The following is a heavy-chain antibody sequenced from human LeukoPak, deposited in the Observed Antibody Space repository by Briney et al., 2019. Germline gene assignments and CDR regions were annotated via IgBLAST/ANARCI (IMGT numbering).Heavy chain of an antibody. CDR3: AKGGSGTDV. V-gene: IGHV3-30*18. J-gene: IGHJ4*02. CDR1: GFTFSSSW. Sequence: GGSLRLSCAASGFTFSSSWMHWVRQAPGKGLEWVAVISYDGSNKYYADSVKGRFTISRDNSKNTLYLQMNSLRAEDTAVYYCAKGGSGTDVWGQGTLVTVSS. D-gene: IGHD6-19*01. CDR2: ISYDGSNK.